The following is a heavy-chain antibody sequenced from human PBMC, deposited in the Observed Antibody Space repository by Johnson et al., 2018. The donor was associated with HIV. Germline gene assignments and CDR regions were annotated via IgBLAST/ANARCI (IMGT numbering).Heavy chain of an antibody. CDR2: INWDGGNT. Sequence: EVQLVESGGSVVRRGGSLRLSCPASGFTFDGYGLRWVRHVPGQGLEWVSGINWDGGNTGYADSLKGRVPVSRDNAKNSLYLQMNSLRAEDTALYYCAKDTGAYYYDSSGYWDAFDIWGQGTMVTVSS. J-gene: IGHJ3*02. CDR3: AKDTGAYYYDSSGYWDAFDI. CDR1: GFTFDGYG. D-gene: IGHD3-22*01. V-gene: IGHV3-20*04.